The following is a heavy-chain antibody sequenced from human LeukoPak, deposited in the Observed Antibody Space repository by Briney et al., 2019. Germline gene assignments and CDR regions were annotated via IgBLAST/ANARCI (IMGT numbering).Heavy chain of an antibody. V-gene: IGHV4-59*12. CDR2: IYYTGST. CDR3: ARGWRADDSSGNWFDP. J-gene: IGHJ5*02. Sequence: SETLSLTCTVSGGSINNYYWSWIRQPPGKGLEWIAYIYYTGSTNYNPSLKSRVTISVDMSKNQFSLKLSSVTAADTAVYYCARGWRADDSSGNWFDPWGQGTLVTVSS. CDR1: GGSINNYY. D-gene: IGHD3-22*01.